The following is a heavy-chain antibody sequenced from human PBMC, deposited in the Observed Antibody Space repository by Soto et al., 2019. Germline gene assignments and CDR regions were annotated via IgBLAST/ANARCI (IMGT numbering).Heavy chain of an antibody. Sequence: QVQLVESGGGVVQPGRSLRVSCAASGFTFSSYGMNWVRQAPGKGLEWVAIISYDGSDKYYADSVKGRFTISRDNSKNTLYLQMNSLRGEDTAVYYWAKNPEAYAWGLEGYCDYWGQGTLVTVSS. V-gene: IGHV3-30*18. CDR1: GFTFSSYG. D-gene: IGHD3-16*01. CDR3: AKNPEAYAWGLEGYCDY. CDR2: ISYDGSDK. J-gene: IGHJ4*02.